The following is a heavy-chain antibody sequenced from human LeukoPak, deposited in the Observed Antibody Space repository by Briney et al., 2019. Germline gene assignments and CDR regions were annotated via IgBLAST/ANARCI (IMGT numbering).Heavy chain of an antibody. J-gene: IGHJ6*02. CDR1: GNTFTSYY. D-gene: IGHD3-10*01. CDR2: INPNSGGT. V-gene: IGHV1-2*04. Sequence: ASVKVSCKASGNTFTSYYMHWVRQAPGQGLEWMGWINPNSGGTNYAQKFQGWVTMTRDTSISTAYMELSRLRSDDTAVYYCASGPFYYGSGSSGTRRFNYYGMDVWGQGTTVTVSS. CDR3: ASGPFYYGSGSSGTRRFNYYGMDV.